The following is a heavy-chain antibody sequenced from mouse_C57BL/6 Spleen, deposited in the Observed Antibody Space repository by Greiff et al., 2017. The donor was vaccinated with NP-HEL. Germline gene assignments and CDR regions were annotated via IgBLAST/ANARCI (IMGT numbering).Heavy chain of an antibody. Sequence: DVKLQESGPGLVKPSQSLSLTCSVTGYSITSGYYWNWIRQFPGNKLEWMGYISYDGSNNYNPSLKNRISITRDTSKNQFFLKLNSVTTEDTATYYCARVGYYGSSPDYFDYWGQGTTLTVSS. D-gene: IGHD1-1*01. J-gene: IGHJ2*01. CDR2: ISYDGSN. V-gene: IGHV3-6*01. CDR3: ARVGYYGSSPDYFDY. CDR1: GYSITSGYY.